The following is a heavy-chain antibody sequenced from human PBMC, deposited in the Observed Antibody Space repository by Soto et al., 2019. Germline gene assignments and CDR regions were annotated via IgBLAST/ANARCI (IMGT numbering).Heavy chain of an antibody. D-gene: IGHD6-19*01. CDR2: IYYSGST. CDR3: AGTRIAVAGTYYYYYGMDV. J-gene: IGHJ6*02. Sequence: SETLSLTCTVSGGSIGSSSYYWGWIRQPPGKGLEWIGSIYYSGSTYYNPSLKSRVTISVDTSKNQFSLKLSSVTAADTAVYYCAGTRIAVAGTYYYYYGMDVWGQGTTVTVSS. V-gene: IGHV4-39*01. CDR1: GGSIGSSSYY.